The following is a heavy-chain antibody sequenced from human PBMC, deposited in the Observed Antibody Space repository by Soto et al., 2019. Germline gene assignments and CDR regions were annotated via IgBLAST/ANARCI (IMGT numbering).Heavy chain of an antibody. CDR1: GDSIRSGNHY. D-gene: IGHD1-1*01. CDR3: VRDGTKTLRDWFDP. Sequence: SETLSLTCTVSGDSIRSGNHYWSWIRQPPGKGLEWIGYIYYSGSTYYNPSLKSRVMMSVDTSKKQFSLKLRSVTAADTAVYYCVRDGTKTLRDWFDPWGQGISVTVSS. V-gene: IGHV4-30-4*01. CDR2: IYYSGST. J-gene: IGHJ5*02.